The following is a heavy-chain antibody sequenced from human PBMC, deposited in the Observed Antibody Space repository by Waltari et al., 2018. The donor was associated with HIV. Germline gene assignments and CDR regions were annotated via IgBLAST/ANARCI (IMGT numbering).Heavy chain of an antibody. CDR3: AKSQSSGWLTFDY. V-gene: IGHV3-30*18. CDR2: ISYDGSNK. J-gene: IGHJ4*02. CDR1: GFTFNNYG. Sequence: QVQLLESGGGVVQPGRSLRLSCAASGFTFNNYGMLWVRQAPGKGLEWVAVISYDGSNKYYVDSVKGRFTISRDNSKNTLYMQMNSLRAEDTAVYYCAKSQSSGWLTFDYWGQGTLVTVSS. D-gene: IGHD6-19*01.